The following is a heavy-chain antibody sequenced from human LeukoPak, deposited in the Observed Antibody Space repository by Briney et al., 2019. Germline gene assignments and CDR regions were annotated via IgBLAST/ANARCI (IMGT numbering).Heavy chain of an antibody. CDR3: ARRGHGYGSPFDY. CDR1: GFTFSSYS. CDR2: IYSNGNT. D-gene: IGHD5-18*01. V-gene: IGHV3-66*04. J-gene: IGHJ4*02. Sequence: GGSLRLSCAASGFTFSSYSMNWVRQAPGKGLEWVSMIYSNGNTFYTDSVKGRFTISRDNSKNTLDLQMSSLRAEDTAVYYCARRGHGYGSPFDYWGQGTLVTVSS.